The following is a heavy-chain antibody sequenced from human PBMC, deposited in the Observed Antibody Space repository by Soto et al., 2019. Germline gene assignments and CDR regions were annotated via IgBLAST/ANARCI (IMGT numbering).Heavy chain of an antibody. V-gene: IGHV3-23*01. Sequence: GGSLRLSCVDSGLSFSYNAMSWVRQAPWKGRQWVSTISGSGDKTDYADSVGGRFTISSDRSKNTLYLQMDSLRADDTAVYYCVRLPGGSAPRPDYWGQGTMVTVSS. CDR1: GLSFSYNA. J-gene: IGHJ4*02. CDR2: ISGSGDKT. CDR3: VRLPGGSAPRPDY. D-gene: IGHD6-6*01.